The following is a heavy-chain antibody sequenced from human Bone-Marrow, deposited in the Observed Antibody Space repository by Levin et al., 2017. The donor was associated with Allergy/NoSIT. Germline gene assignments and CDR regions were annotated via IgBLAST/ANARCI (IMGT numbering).Heavy chain of an antibody. V-gene: IGHV4-34*01. D-gene: IGHD2-15*01. Sequence: SETLSLTCAAYGGSFSGYYWSWIRQPPGKGLEWIGEINHSGSTNYNPSLKSRVTISVDTSKNQFSLKLSSVTAADTAVYYCARARPDGCSGGSCYSVWFDPWGQGTLVTVSS. CDR1: GGSFSGYY. J-gene: IGHJ5*02. CDR3: ARARPDGCSGGSCYSVWFDP. CDR2: INHSGST.